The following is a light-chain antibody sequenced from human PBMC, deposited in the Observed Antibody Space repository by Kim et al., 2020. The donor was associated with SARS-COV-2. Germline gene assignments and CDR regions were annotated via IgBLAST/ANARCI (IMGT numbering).Light chain of an antibody. CDR2: DAS. CDR1: ETVRY. V-gene: IGKV3-11*01. CDR3: QERSKWT. J-gene: IGKJ1*01. Sequence: EIVLTQSRATLSLSPGERATLSCRASETVRYLAWYQQKPGQAPRLLIYDASNRATGIPDRFSGSGSGTDFTLTISSLEPEDFAVYYCQERSKWTFGQGTKVDIK.